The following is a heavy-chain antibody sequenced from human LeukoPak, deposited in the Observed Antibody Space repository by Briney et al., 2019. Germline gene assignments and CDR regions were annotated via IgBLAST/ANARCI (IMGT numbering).Heavy chain of an antibody. D-gene: IGHD5-12*01. Sequence: ASVKVSCKASGYTFTSYGISWVRQAPGQGLEWMGWISAHNGNTNYAQKLQGRVTMTTDTSTSTAYMELRSLRSDDTAVYYCARLESGYDYGPVDYWGQGTLVTVSS. CDR1: GYTFTSYG. V-gene: IGHV1-18*04. CDR3: ARLESGYDYGPVDY. J-gene: IGHJ4*02. CDR2: ISAHNGNT.